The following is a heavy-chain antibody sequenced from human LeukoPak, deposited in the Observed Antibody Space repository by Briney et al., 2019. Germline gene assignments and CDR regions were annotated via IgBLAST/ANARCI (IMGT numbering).Heavy chain of an antibody. CDR1: GGSISSGIFY. V-gene: IGHV4-61*02. J-gene: IGHJ4*02. CDR2: IYSSGST. D-gene: IGHD3-10*01. Sequence: PSETLSLTCTVSGGSISSGIFYWNWIRQPAGTGLEWLGRIYSSGSTNYNPSLKSRVTISVDKSKNQFSLKLSSVTAADTAVYYCARVRGGDYYGSGSNAHFDYWGQGTLVTVSS. CDR3: ARVRGGDYYGSGSNAHFDY.